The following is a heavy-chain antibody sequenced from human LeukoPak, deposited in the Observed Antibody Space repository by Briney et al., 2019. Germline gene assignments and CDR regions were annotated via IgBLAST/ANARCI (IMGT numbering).Heavy chain of an antibody. D-gene: IGHD2-2*01. Sequence: GGSLRLSCAASGFTFSDYYMSWIRQAPGKGLEWVSYISSSGSTIYYADSVKGRFTISRDNAKNSLYLQMNSLRAEDTAVYYCARGSVPAATNPTLESKFDPWGQGTLVTVSS. J-gene: IGHJ5*02. CDR2: ISSSGSTI. V-gene: IGHV3-11*01. CDR3: ARGSVPAATNPTLESKFDP. CDR1: GFTFSDYY.